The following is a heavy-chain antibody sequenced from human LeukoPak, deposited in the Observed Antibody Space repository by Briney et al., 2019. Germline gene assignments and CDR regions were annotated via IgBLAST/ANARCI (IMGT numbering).Heavy chain of an antibody. V-gene: IGHV4-34*01. D-gene: IGHD6-19*01. J-gene: IGHJ4*02. Sequence: SGTLSLTCAVYGGSFSGYYWSWIRQPPGKGLEWIGEINHSGSTNYNPSLKSRVTISVDTSKNQFSLKLSSVTAADTAVYYCARRNSGWYLDYWGQGTLVTVSS. CDR2: INHSGST. CDR3: ARRNSGWYLDY. CDR1: GGSFSGYY.